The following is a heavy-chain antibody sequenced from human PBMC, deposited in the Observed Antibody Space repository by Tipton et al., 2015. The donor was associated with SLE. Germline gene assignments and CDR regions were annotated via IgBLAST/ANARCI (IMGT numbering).Heavy chain of an antibody. CDR3: ARSFEMGSIHT. CDR1: GGSMSSYY. Sequence: GLVKPSETLSLTCTVSGGSMSSYYWTWIRQAPGKGLEWVGNIYNRGGTEYNPSLKSRVIMSIDTSKSQFSLNLNSVTAADTAIYYCARSFEMGSIHTWGQGTLVTVSS. D-gene: IGHD5-24*01. CDR2: IYNRGGT. J-gene: IGHJ5*02. V-gene: IGHV4-59*08.